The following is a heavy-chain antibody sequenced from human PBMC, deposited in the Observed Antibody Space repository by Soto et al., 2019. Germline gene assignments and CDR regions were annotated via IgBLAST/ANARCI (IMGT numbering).Heavy chain of an antibody. Sequence: LGESLKISCKGSGYSFTSYWIGWVRQMPGKGLEWMGIIYPGDSDTRYSPSFQGQVTISADKSISTAYLQWSSLKASDTAMYYCARFLGRTYYDFWSGINWFDPWGQGTLVTVSS. J-gene: IGHJ5*02. V-gene: IGHV5-51*01. CDR2: IYPGDSDT. CDR3: ARFLGRTYYDFWSGINWFDP. CDR1: GYSFTSYW. D-gene: IGHD3-3*01.